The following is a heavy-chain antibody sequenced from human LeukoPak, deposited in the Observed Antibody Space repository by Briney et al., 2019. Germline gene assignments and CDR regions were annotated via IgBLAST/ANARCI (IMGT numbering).Heavy chain of an antibody. J-gene: IGHJ5*02. CDR1: GGSISSSSYY. Sequence: SETLSLTCTVSGGSISSSSYYWGWIRQPPGKGLEWIGSIYYSGSTYYNPSLKSRVTISVDTSKNQFSLKLSSVTAADTAVYYCARLYRYYYGSGINWFDPWGQGTLVTVSS. CDR2: IYYSGST. V-gene: IGHV4-39*01. D-gene: IGHD3-10*01. CDR3: ARLYRYYYGSGINWFDP.